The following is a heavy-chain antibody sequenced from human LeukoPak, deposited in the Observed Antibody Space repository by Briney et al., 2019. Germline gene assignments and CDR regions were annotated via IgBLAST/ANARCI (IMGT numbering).Heavy chain of an antibody. V-gene: IGHV4-59*01. CDR1: GGSLSSYY. D-gene: IGHD6-13*01. J-gene: IGHJ6*02. CDR3: ARVKAAAGPYYYYYYGMDV. CDR2: IYYSGST. Sequence: SETLSLTCTVSGGSLSSYYWSWIRQPPGKGLEWIGYIYYSGSTNYNPSLKSRVTISVDTSKNQFSLKLSSVTAADTAVYYCARVKAAAGPYYYYYYGMDVWGQGTTVTVSS.